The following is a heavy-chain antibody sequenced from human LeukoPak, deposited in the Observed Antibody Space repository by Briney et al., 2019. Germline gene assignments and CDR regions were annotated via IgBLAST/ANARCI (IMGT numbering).Heavy chain of an antibody. Sequence: GGSLRLSCAASGFTFTTYAMSWVRQAPGKGLEWGSVISGSGITTYYADSVKGRFTISRDKSKSTLYLQMNSLRAEDTAIYYCAKGMTTVTPPDYWGQGTLVTVSS. D-gene: IGHD4-17*01. CDR3: AKGMTTVTPPDY. CDR1: GFTFTTYA. V-gene: IGHV3-23*01. J-gene: IGHJ4*02. CDR2: ISGSGITT.